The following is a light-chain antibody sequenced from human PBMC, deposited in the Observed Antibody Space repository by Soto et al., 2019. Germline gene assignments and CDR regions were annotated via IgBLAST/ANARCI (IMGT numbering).Light chain of an antibody. J-gene: IGLJ2*01. V-gene: IGLV2-11*01. Sequence: QSVLTQPPSASGSPGQSVTISCTGTSSDVGAYIFVSWYQQHPGKAPKLMVYDVSKRPSGVPDRFSGSKSGNTASLTISGLQAEDEGDYYCCSYVGNYTVLFGGGTKLTVL. CDR2: DVS. CDR3: CSYVGNYTVL. CDR1: SSDVGAYIF.